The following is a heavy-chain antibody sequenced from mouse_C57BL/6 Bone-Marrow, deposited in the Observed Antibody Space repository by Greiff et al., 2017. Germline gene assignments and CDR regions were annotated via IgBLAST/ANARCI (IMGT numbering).Heavy chain of an antibody. J-gene: IGHJ1*03. D-gene: IGHD2-5*01. CDR2: IYPGSGST. CDR3: ARPYYSNYWYFDV. CDR1: GYTFTSYW. Sequence: VQLQQPGAELVKPGASVKMSCKASGYTFTSYWITWVKQRPGQGLEWIGDIYPGSGSTNCNEKLKSKATLTVDTSSSTAYMQLSSLTSEDSAVYYCARPYYSNYWYFDVWGTGTTVTGSS. V-gene: IGHV1-55*01.